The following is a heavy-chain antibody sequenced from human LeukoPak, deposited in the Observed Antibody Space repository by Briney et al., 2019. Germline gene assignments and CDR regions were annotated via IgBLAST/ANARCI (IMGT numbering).Heavy chain of an antibody. CDR3: ARPDPAMVMDAFDI. CDR1: GGTFSSYA. CDR2: IIPILGIA. D-gene: IGHD5-18*01. Sequence: ASVKVSCKASGGTFSSYAISWVRQAPGQGLEWMGRIIPILGIANYAQKFQGRVTITADKSTSTAYMELSSLRSEDTAVYYCARPDPAMVMDAFDIWGQGTMVTVSS. V-gene: IGHV1-69*04. J-gene: IGHJ3*02.